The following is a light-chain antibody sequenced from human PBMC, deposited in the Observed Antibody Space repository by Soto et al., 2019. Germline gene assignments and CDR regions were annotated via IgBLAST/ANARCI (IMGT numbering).Light chain of an antibody. CDR1: QSVSTSY. CDR3: QQYDNSIT. J-gene: IGKJ5*01. Sequence: EIVLTQSPDTLSLSPGESATLSCRASQSVSTSYLAWYQQKPGQAPRLLIYGASRGATGIPDRFSGSGSGTDFTLTISRLEPEDFAVYYCQQYDNSITFGQGTRLEIE. CDR2: GAS. V-gene: IGKV3-20*01.